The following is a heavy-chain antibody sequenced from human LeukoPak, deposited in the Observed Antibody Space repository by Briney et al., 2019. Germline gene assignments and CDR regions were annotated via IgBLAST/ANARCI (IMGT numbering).Heavy chain of an antibody. CDR3: ARLSPDVQGKRRAFDI. CDR1: GYSFTSYW. CDR2: IYPGDSDT. J-gene: IGHJ3*02. V-gene: IGHV5-51*01. D-gene: IGHD6-6*01. Sequence: GESLKISCKGSGYSFTSYWIGWVRQMPGKGLEWMGIIYPGDSDTRYSPSFQGQVTISADRSTSTAYLQWSSLKASDTAMYYCARLSPDVQGKRRAFDIWGQGTMVTVSS.